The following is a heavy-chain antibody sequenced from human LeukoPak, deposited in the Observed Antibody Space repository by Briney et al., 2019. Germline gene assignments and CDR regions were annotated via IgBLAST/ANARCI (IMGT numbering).Heavy chain of an antibody. CDR3: AKGRLGATTNWFDP. D-gene: IGHD1-26*01. CDR1: GFTFSSYA. CDR2: ISGSGGST. J-gene: IGHJ5*02. Sequence: PGGSLRLSCAASGFTFSSYAMGWVRQAPGKGLEWVSSISGSGGSTYYADSVKGRFTISRDNSKNTLYLQMNRMRAEDTALYYCAKGRLGATTNWFDPWGQGTLVTVSS. V-gene: IGHV3-23*01.